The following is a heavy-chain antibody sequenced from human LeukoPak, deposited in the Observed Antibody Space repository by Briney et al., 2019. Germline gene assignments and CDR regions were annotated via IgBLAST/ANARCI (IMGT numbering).Heavy chain of an antibody. D-gene: IGHD3-16*02. J-gene: IGHJ5*02. CDR3: AGTFMIPFGGVIGSNWFDP. V-gene: IGHV4-34*01. CDR1: GGSFSGYY. CDR2: INHSGST. Sequence: PSETLSLTCAVYGGSFSGYYWSWIRQPPGKGLEWIGEINHSGSTNYNPSLKSRVTISVDTSKNQFSLKLSSVTAADTAVYCCAGTFMIPFGGVIGSNWFDPWVQRTLVTVCS.